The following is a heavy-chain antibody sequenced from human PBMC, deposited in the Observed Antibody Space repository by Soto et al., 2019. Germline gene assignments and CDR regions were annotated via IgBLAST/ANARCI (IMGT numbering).Heavy chain of an antibody. Sequence: ASVKVSCKASGYTFTSYAMHWVRQAPGQRLEWMGWINAGNGNTKYSQKFQGRVTITRDTSASTAYMELSSLRSEDTAVYYCARGAIAAAGPQNYSWFDPWGQGTLVTVSS. CDR3: ARGAIAAAGPQNYSWFDP. D-gene: IGHD6-13*01. CDR1: GYTFTSYA. J-gene: IGHJ5*02. V-gene: IGHV1-3*01. CDR2: INAGNGNT.